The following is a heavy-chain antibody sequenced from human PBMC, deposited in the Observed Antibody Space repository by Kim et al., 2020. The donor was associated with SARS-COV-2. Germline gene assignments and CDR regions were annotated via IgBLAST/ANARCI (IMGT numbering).Heavy chain of an antibody. D-gene: IGHD6-13*01. V-gene: IGHV1-18*01. Sequence: ASVKVSCKASGYTFTSYGISWVRQAPGQGLEWMGCISAHNGNTNYAQKPQVRVTITTDTSTSTAYLELRSLRSDDTGVLYFSRDMVIAAADHWGHGTVAT. CDR1: GYTFTSYG. J-gene: IGHJ4*01. CDR2: ISAHNGNT. CDR3: SRDMVIAAADH.